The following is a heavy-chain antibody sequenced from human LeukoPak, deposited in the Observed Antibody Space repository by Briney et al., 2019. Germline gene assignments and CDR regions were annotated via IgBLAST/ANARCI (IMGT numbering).Heavy chain of an antibody. J-gene: IGHJ3*02. CDR3: ARLDTALDYSAFDI. D-gene: IGHD5-18*01. CDR2: ISSSSSTI. CDR1: GFTFSSYS. V-gene: IGHV3-48*01. Sequence: GGSLRLSCAASGFTFSSYSMNWVRQAPGKGLEWVSYISSSSSTIYYADSVKGRFTISRDNAKNSLYLQMNSLRAEDTAVYYCARLDTALDYSAFDIWGQGTMVTVSS.